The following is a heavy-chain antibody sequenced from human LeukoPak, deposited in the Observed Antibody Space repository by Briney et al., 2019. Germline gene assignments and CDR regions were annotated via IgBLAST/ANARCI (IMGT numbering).Heavy chain of an antibody. CDR1: GYTFTGYY. Sequence: GASVKVSCKASGYTFTGYYMHWVRQAPGQGLEWMGWINPNSGDTHYAQKFQGRVTMTSDTSISTAYMELSRLRSDDTAVYFCARERYGSGFDPWGQGTLVTVSS. J-gene: IGHJ5*02. CDR3: ARERYGSGFDP. D-gene: IGHD3-10*01. V-gene: IGHV1-2*02. CDR2: INPNSGDT.